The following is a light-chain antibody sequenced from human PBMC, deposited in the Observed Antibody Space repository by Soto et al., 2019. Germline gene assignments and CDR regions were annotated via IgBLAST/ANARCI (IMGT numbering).Light chain of an antibody. CDR2: GAS. CDR3: HQYGSSSWT. CDR1: QSVSSSY. J-gene: IGKJ1*01. Sequence: EILFTQSPATLSLSPGERATLSCRASQSVSSSYLTWYQQKPGQAPRLLIYGASSRATGIPDRFSGSGSGTDFTLTISRLEPEDFAVYYCHQYGSSSWTFGQGTKVHIK. V-gene: IGKV3-20*01.